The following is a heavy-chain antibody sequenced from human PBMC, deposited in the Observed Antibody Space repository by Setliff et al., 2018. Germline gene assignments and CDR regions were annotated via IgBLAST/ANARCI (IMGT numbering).Heavy chain of an antibody. D-gene: IGHD2-21*02. Sequence: SCAASGFTFRGFAMHWVRQAPGKGLEWVAFIRHDESDIYYTNSAKGRFTVSRDNSKNTLYLQMNILRPEDTALYYCVRDSSADYYDNDYFKYWGQGALVTVSS. CDR1: GFTFRGFA. V-gene: IGHV3-30*02. J-gene: IGHJ1*01. CDR3: VRDSSADYYDNDYFKY. CDR2: IRHDESDI.